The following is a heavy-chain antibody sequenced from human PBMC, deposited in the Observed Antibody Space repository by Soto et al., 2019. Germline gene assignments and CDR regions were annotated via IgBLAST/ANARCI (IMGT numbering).Heavy chain of an antibody. J-gene: IGHJ4*02. Sequence: QVQLVQSGPEVRKPGASVRLSCATSGYNFNKYYIHWVRQAPGQGLEWMGIINLRGGTTEYAPKFRGRVTVTGDTSTRTAYMELSSLRSEDTAVYFCARGPDDSDVPRWDHWGQGTLITVSS. CDR1: GYNFNKYY. D-gene: IGHD4-17*01. CDR2: INLRGGTT. CDR3: ARGPDDSDVPRWDH. V-gene: IGHV1-46*02.